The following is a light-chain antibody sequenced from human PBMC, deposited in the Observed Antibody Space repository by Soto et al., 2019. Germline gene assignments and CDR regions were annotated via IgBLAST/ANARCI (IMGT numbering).Light chain of an antibody. CDR2: GAS. J-gene: IGKJ3*01. Sequence: ETVLPQSPGTLSLSPVDRATLSCRASQNVYSNFVGWYQQRPGQAPRLLIYGASTRATDFPDRVSGSASGTDFTLTISRLDPDDCAVYFCHQYGNSPLTFGPGTKLDF. V-gene: IGKV3-20*01. CDR3: HQYGNSPLT. CDR1: QNVYSNF.